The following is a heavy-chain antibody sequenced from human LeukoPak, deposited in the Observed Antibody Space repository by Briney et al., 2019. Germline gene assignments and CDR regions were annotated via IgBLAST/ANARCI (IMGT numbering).Heavy chain of an antibody. CDR2: ISAYNGNT. CDR1: GYTFTSYG. D-gene: IGHD3-3*01. V-gene: IGHV1-18*01. J-gene: IGHJ6*02. Sequence: GASVKVSCKASGYTFTSYGISWVRQAPGQGLEWMGWISAYNGNTNYAQKLQGRVTMTTDTSTSTAYMELRSLRSDDTAVYYCARVFVYYDFWSGWMDVWGQGTTVTVSS. CDR3: ARVFVYYDFWSGWMDV.